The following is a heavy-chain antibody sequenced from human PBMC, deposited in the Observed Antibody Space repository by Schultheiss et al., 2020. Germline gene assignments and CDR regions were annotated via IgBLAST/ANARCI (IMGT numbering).Heavy chain of an antibody. Sequence: SETLSLTCTVSGGSISSGGYYWSWIRQHPGKGLEWIGYIYYSGSTYYNPSLKGRVTISVDTSKNQFSLKLSSVTAADTAVYYCAGDGGRADRGDYWGQGTLVNVSS. V-gene: IGHV4-31*03. J-gene: IGHJ4*02. CDR1: GGSISSGGYY. CDR2: IYYSGST. CDR3: AGDGGRADRGDY. D-gene: IGHD3-10*01.